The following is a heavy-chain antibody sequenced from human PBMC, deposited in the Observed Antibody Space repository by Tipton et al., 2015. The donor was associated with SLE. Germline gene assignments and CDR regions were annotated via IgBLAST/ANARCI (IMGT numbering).Heavy chain of an antibody. CDR3: ARSDYYDSSGYYSSAFDI. D-gene: IGHD3-22*01. Sequence: TLSLTCTVSGGSISSHYWSWIRQPPGKGLEWIGYIYNSGSGNYNPSLKSRVTISVDTSKNQFSLKLSSVSAADTAVYYCARSDYYDSSGYYSSAFDIWGQGTMVTFSS. J-gene: IGHJ3*02. V-gene: IGHV4-59*11. CDR1: GGSISSHY. CDR2: IYNSGSG.